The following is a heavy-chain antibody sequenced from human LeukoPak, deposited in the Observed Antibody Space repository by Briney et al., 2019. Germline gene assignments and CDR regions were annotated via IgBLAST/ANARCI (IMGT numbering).Heavy chain of an antibody. Sequence: ASVKVSCKASGGTFSSYAISWVRQAPGQGLEWMGGIIPIFGTANYAQKFQGRATITADKSTSTAYMELSSLRSEDTAVYYCARTYYDILTGYSAYFDYWGQGTLVTVSS. J-gene: IGHJ4*02. V-gene: IGHV1-69*06. CDR2: IIPIFGTA. CDR1: GGTFSSYA. CDR3: ARTYYDILTGYSAYFDY. D-gene: IGHD3-9*01.